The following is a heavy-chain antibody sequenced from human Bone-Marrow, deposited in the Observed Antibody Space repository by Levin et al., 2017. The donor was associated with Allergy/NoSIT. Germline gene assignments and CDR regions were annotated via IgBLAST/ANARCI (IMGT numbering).Heavy chain of an antibody. D-gene: IGHD5-12*01. CDR1: GFTFSSYG. V-gene: IGHV3-30*03. CDR3: ARGVATLD. Sequence: GGSLRLSCAASGFTFSSYGMHWVRQAPGKGLEWVAVISYDGSNENYADSVKGRFTISRDNSKSTLYLQMNSLRVEDTAMYYCARGVATLDWGQGSLVTVA. J-gene: IGHJ4*02. CDR2: ISYDGSNE.